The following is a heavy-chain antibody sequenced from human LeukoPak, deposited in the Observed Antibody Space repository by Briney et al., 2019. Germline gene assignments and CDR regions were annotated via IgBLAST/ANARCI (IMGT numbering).Heavy chain of an antibody. D-gene: IGHD6-13*01. V-gene: IGHV4-59*01. Sequence: SETLSLTCTVSGGSISSYYWSWIRQPPGKGLERIGYIYYSGSTNYNPSLKSRVTISVDTSKNQFSLKLSSVTAADTAVYYCATGYSSSWLAYYFDYWGQGTLVTVSS. J-gene: IGHJ4*02. CDR1: GGSISSYY. CDR3: ATGYSSSWLAYYFDY. CDR2: IYYSGST.